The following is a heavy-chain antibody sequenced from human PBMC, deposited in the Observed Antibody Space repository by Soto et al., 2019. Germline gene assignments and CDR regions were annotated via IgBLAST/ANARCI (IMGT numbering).Heavy chain of an antibody. CDR2: ISYDGSIQ. Sequence: QVRLVESGGGVVQPGRPLRLSFAASGFTFSSYGMNWVRQAPGEGLEWVVVISYDGSIQYYTDSAKGRFTISRDNSKSTLYLQMNSLRAEDTAVYYCAKEIRAYSSSWSFDYWGQGTLVTVSS. V-gene: IGHV3-30*18. CDR1: GFTFSSYG. CDR3: AKEIRAYSSSWSFDY. J-gene: IGHJ4*02. D-gene: IGHD6-13*01.